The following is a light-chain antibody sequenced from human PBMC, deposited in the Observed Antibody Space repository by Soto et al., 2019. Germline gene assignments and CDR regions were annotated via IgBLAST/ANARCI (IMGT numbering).Light chain of an antibody. J-gene: IGKJ2*01. V-gene: IGKV3-15*01. CDR3: QQYNNWPYT. Sequence: EIVMTQSPATLSVSPGERATLSCRASQSVNSNLAWYQQKPGQAPSLLIYGSSTRATDIPARFSGSGSGTEFTLTISNLQSDDFALYYCQQYNNWPYTFGQGTTLEI. CDR2: GSS. CDR1: QSVNSN.